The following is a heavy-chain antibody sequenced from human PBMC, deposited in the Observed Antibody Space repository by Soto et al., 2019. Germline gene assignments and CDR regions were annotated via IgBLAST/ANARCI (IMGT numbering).Heavy chain of an antibody. CDR2: ASIGGST. J-gene: IGHJ4*02. CDR1: GFTFSSYA. CDR3: AKRRGAGGHFDY. V-gene: IGHV3-23*01. D-gene: IGHD2-15*01. Sequence: DVQLLESGGGLVQPEGSLRLSYAASGFTFSSYAMGWVRQGPGKGLEWVAVASIGGSTHYADSVRGRFTISRDNSKNTLSLQMNSLTAEDTAVYFCAKRRGAGGHFDYWGQGALVTVSS.